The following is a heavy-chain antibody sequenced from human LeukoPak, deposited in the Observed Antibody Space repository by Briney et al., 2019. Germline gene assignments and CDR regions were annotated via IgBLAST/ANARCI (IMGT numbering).Heavy chain of an antibody. Sequence: PGGSLRLSCAASGLTISDSWMHWVRQAPGKGLMWVSRLASDESNKIYADSVKGRFTISRDNAKNTLYLQMNSLRVEDTGIYYCARDAGWGCLDSWGQGALVTVSS. J-gene: IGHJ4*02. CDR2: LASDESNK. V-gene: IGHV3-74*01. CDR3: ARDAGWGCLDS. D-gene: IGHD3-16*01. CDR1: GLTISDSW.